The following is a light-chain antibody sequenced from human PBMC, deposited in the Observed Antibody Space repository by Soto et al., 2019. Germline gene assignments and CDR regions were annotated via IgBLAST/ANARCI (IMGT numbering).Light chain of an antibody. CDR2: GIS. Sequence: DIVMTQTPLSLPVSPGEPASISCRSIQTLLDSDDGNTYLDWYLQKPGQSPQLLIYGISSRASGVPDRFSGSGSGTDFSLIIGRLEPEDFAVYICQQYGASPWTFGQGTKVDIK. V-gene: IGKV2-40*01. CDR1: QTLLDSDDGNTY. CDR3: QQYGASPWT. J-gene: IGKJ1*01.